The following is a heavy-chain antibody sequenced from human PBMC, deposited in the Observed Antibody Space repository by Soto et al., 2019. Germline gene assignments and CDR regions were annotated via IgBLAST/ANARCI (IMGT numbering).Heavy chain of an antibody. CDR1: GDSVSSGNYY. CDR3: ARRPGNDVYYGLDL. CDR2: IFYSGNT. Sequence: SETLSLTCAVSGDSVSSGNYYWSWIRQPPGKRLEWIGSIFYSGNTFYNPSLKSRVTISVDTSKTQFSLSLSSVTAADTAVYYCARRPGNDVYYGLDLWGQGTTVTVSS. V-gene: IGHV4-39*01. J-gene: IGHJ6*02.